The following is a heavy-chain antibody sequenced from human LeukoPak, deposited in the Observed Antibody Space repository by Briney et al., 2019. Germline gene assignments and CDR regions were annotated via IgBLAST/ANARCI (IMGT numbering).Heavy chain of an antibody. J-gene: IGHJ6*02. Sequence: GGSLRLSCEASGFTFSSHWMSWVRQAPGKGLEWVAIIKQDGSEKDYVDSVTGRLTISRDNAKNSLYLQMNSLRDEDTAVYYCARDTSAWRYGMDVWGQGTTVIVSS. CDR2: IKQDGSEK. V-gene: IGHV3-7*01. CDR1: GFTFSSHW. CDR3: ARDTSAWRYGMDV. D-gene: IGHD6-19*01.